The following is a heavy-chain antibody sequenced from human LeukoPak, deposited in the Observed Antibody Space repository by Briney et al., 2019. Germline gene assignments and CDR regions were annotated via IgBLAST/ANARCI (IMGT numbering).Heavy chain of an antibody. D-gene: IGHD6-13*01. Sequence: SVKVSCKASGGTFSSYAISWVRQAPGQGLEWMGGIIPTFGTANYAQKFQGRVTITADEFTSTAYMELSSLRSEDTAVYYCARDGSGYSSSWYSSYYYYGMDVWGQGTTVTVSS. CDR2: IIPTFGTA. CDR1: GGTFSSYA. V-gene: IGHV1-69*13. J-gene: IGHJ6*02. CDR3: ARDGSGYSSSWYSSYYYYGMDV.